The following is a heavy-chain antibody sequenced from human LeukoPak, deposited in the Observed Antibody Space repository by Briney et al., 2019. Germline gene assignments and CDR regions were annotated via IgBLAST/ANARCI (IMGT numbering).Heavy chain of an antibody. CDR1: RFTFSSYA. V-gene: IGHV3-30*04. D-gene: IGHD3-3*01. CDR2: ISYDGSNT. Sequence: PGGSLRLSCAASRFTFSSYAMLWVRQLPGKGLEWVAIISYDGSNTYYADSVKGRFTISRDNSKNTLYLQMNSLRAEDTAVYYCAKEYYDFWSGYPHDYWGQGTLVTVSS. CDR3: AKEYYDFWSGYPHDY. J-gene: IGHJ4*02.